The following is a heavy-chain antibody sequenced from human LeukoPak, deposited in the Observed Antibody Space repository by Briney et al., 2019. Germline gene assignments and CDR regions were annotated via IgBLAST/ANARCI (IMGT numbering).Heavy chain of an antibody. D-gene: IGHD3-9*01. CDR3: ATDRSILTGYYSRGDAFDI. J-gene: IGHJ3*02. Sequence: ASVKVSCKVSGYTLTELSMHWVRQAPGKGLEWMGGFDPEDGETIYAQKFQGRVTMTEDTSTDTAYMELSSLRSEDTAVYYCATDRSILTGYYSRGDAFDIWGQGTMVTVSP. CDR2: FDPEDGET. V-gene: IGHV1-24*01. CDR1: GYTLTELS.